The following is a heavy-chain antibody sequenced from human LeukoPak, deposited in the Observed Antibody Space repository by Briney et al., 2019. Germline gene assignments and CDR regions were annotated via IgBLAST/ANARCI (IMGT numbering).Heavy chain of an antibody. D-gene: IGHD2-21*02. CDR1: GFSFDEHG. CDR2: INWSGGST. J-gene: IGHJ4*02. Sequence: GGSLRLSCTASGFSFDEHGMSWVRHVPGKWLEWVSGINWSGGSTGYADALRGRFTITRDNAKNSLYLQMDSLRAEDTALYYCARAAIASAFYFDYWGQGTLVTVSS. V-gene: IGHV3-20*04. CDR3: ARAAIASAFYFDY.